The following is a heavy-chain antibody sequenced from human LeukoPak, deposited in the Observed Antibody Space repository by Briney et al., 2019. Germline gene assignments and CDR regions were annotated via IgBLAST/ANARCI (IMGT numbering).Heavy chain of an antibody. Sequence: ASVKASCKASGRLFTSYGIAWVRQAPGKGLEWLGWKSNFDGDSKVAENLQGRVTLTSDSSTTTAYMELTSLKVDDTAVYYCVRARGCSNCVLTDGFDSWGQGTKVTVSS. D-gene: IGHD6-13*01. V-gene: IGHV1-18*01. CDR2: KSNFDGDS. J-gene: IGHJ3*01. CDR1: GRLFTSYG. CDR3: VRARGCSNCVLTDGFDS.